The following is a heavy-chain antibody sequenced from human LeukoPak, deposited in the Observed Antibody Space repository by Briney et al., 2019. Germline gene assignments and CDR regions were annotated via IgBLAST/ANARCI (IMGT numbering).Heavy chain of an antibody. CDR1: GGSISSYY. Sequence: VSGGSISSYYWSWIRQPPGKGLEWIGYIYTSGSTNYNPSLKSRVTISVDTSKNQFSLKLSSVTAADTAVYYCARADGYRSEIDYWGQGTLVTVSS. CDR2: IYTSGST. J-gene: IGHJ4*02. CDR3: ARADGYRSEIDY. V-gene: IGHV4-4*09. D-gene: IGHD5-24*01.